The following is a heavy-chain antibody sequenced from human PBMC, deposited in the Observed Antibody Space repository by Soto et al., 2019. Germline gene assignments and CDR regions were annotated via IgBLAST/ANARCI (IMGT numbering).Heavy chain of an antibody. CDR3: ARIGVVTNETDY. D-gene: IGHD3-3*01. CDR1: GYTITGYY. J-gene: IGHJ4*02. CDR2: INPNSGGT. Sequence: ASVKVSCKASGYTITGYYMHWVRQAPGQGLEWMGWINPNSGGTNYAQKFQGWVTMTRDTSISTAYMELSRLRSDDTAVYYCARIGVVTNETDYWGQGTLVTVSS. V-gene: IGHV1-2*04.